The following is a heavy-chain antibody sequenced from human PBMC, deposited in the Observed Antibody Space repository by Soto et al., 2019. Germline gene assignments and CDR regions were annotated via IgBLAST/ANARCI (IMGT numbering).Heavy chain of an antibody. D-gene: IGHD3-16*01. J-gene: IGHJ4*02. CDR2: ISGSGGST. CDR1: GFTFSSYG. CDR3: AKDVSWGQSDY. V-gene: IGHV3-23*01. Sequence: GGSLRLSCAASGFTFSSYGMHWVRQAPGKGLEWVSAISGSGGSTYYADSVKGRFTISRDNAENTLYLHMNSLRAEDTAVYYCAKDVSWGQSDYWGQGTLVTVSS.